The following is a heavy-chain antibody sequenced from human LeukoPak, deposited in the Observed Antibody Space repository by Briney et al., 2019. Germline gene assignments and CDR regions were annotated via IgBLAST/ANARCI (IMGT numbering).Heavy chain of an antibody. J-gene: IGHJ4*02. CDR1: GGSFSSSSYY. D-gene: IGHD3-22*01. V-gene: IGHV4-39*01. CDR2: IYYSGST. CDR3: ARSWKWLCYY. Sequence: PSGTLSLTCTVSGGSFSSSSYYWGWIRQPPGKGLEWIGSIYYSGSTYYNPSLKSRVSISVDTSKNQFSLKLSSVTAADAAVYYCARSWKWLCYYWGQGTLGTVSS.